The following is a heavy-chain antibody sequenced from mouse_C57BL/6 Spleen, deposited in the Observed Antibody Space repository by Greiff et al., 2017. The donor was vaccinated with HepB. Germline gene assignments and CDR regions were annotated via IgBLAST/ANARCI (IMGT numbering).Heavy chain of an antibody. Sequence: QVQLQQPGAELVRPGSSVKLSCKASGYTFTSYWMDWVKQRPGQGLEWIGNIYPSDSETHYNQKFKDKATLTVDKSSSTAYTQLSSLTSEDSAVYYCARDSTTVVPYWYFDVWGTGTTVTVSS. CDR1: GYTFTSYW. D-gene: IGHD1-1*01. V-gene: IGHV1-61*01. J-gene: IGHJ1*03. CDR3: ARDSTTVVPYWYFDV. CDR2: IYPSDSET.